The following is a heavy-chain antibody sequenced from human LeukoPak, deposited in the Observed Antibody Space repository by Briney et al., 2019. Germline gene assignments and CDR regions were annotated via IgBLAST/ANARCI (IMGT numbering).Heavy chain of an antibody. CDR3: ARRGGTYSNSWYSFDI. J-gene: IGHJ3*02. CDR1: GYTFTGYY. D-gene: IGHD6-13*01. V-gene: IGHV1-2*02. Sequence: ASVKVSCKASGYTFTGYYMHWVRQAPGQGLEWMGWINPNSGGTNYAQKFQGRVTMTRDTSISTAYMELSSLRSDDTAVYYCARRGGTYSNSWYSFDIWGQGTMVTVSS. CDR2: INPNSGGT.